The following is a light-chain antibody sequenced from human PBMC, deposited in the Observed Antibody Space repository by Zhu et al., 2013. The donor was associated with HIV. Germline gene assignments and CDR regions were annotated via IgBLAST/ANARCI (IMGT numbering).Light chain of an antibody. CDR1: QSVSSSF. CDR2: GAS. Sequence: EIVLTQSPGTLSLSPGERATLSCRASQSVSSSFLAWYQQKPGQAPRLLIYGASSRATGIPDKFSGSGSGTDFTLTISSLDPEDFAVYYCQQRSSWPLTFGGGTRVEIK. J-gene: IGKJ4*01. V-gene: IGKV3D-20*02. CDR3: QQRSSWPLT.